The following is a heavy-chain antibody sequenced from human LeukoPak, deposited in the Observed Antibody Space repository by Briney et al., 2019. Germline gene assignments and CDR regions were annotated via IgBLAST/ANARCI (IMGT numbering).Heavy chain of an antibody. CDR3: ARGGYCSSTSCYDENAFDI. CDR1: GGSISSGGYS. Sequence: SETLSLTCAVSGGSISSGGYSWSWIRQPPGKGLEWIGYIYHSGSTYYNPSLKSRVTISVDRSKNQFSLKLSSVTAADTAVYYCARGGYCSSTSCYDENAFDIWGQGTMVTVSS. D-gene: IGHD2-2*01. J-gene: IGHJ3*02. CDR2: IYHSGST. V-gene: IGHV4-30-2*01.